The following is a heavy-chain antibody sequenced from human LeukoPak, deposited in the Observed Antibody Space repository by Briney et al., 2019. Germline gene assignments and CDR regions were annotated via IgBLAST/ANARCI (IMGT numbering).Heavy chain of an antibody. CDR3: ARRSSGWPRPDY. J-gene: IGHJ4*02. CDR1: GASIDSYY. CDR2: IYYSGTT. V-gene: IGHV4-59*01. D-gene: IGHD6-19*01. Sequence: PSETLSLTCTISGASIDSYYWSWIRQPPGKGLEWIGYIYYSGTTNYNPSLKRRVTISVDTSKNQFSLKLSSVTAADTAVYYCARRSSGWPRPDYWGQGTLVTVSS.